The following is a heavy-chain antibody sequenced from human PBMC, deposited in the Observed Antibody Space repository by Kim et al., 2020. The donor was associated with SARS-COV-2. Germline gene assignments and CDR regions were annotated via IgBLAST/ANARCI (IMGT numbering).Heavy chain of an antibody. V-gene: IGHV3-48*02. Sequence: GGSLRLSCAASVFDFSGFTMIWVRQAPGKGLEWVSYKTRSTDVIYYADSVRGRFTVSRDNAKNSHYLQMNNMRDDDTAMYFCVRENGLCPPGDCYPGAF. J-gene: IGHJ3*01. CDR3: VRENGLCPPGDCYPGAF. CDR2: KTRSTDVI. D-gene: IGHD2-21*02. CDR1: VFDFSGFT.